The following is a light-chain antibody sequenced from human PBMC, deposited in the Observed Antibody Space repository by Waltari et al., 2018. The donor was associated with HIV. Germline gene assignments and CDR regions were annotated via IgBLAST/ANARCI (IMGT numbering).Light chain of an antibody. CDR3: SSHVGNNIYV. V-gene: IGLV2-8*01. Sequence: QSALTQPPSASGSPGQSVTISCIGTSSDVGTYNYVSWYQHHPGRAPKLMIFEVNQRASGVPDRFSASRSGNTAYLTVSGLQPEDEADYYCSSHVGNNIYVFGTGTKVTVL. J-gene: IGLJ1*01. CDR2: EVN. CDR1: SSDVGTYNY.